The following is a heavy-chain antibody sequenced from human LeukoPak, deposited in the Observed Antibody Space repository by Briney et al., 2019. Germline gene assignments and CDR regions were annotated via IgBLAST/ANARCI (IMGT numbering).Heavy chain of an antibody. CDR1: GFTFSNYA. J-gene: IGHJ6*03. D-gene: IGHD1-7*01. CDR3: ANGGTPDYYYYYMDV. V-gene: IGHV3-30*04. Sequence: HPWGSLRLSCAASGFTFSNYAMHWVRQAPGKGLAWVAIISYNGINKYYADSVKGRFTISQDNSKNTLYLQMNSLRAEDTAVYYCANGGTPDYYYYYMDVWGKGTTVTVSS. CDR2: ISYNGINK.